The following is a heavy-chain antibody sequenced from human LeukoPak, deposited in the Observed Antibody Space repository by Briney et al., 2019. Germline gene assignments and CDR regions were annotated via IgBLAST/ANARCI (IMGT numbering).Heavy chain of an antibody. J-gene: IGHJ4*02. Sequence: SGGSLRLSCAASGFTLSSYAMSWVRQAPGKGLEWVSAISGSGGSIYYADSVKGRFTISRDNSKNTLYLQMNSLRAEDTAVYYCLAGTERIDYWGQGTLVTVSS. CDR2: ISGSGGSI. V-gene: IGHV3-23*01. CDR1: GFTLSSYA. D-gene: IGHD6-19*01. CDR3: LAGTERIDY.